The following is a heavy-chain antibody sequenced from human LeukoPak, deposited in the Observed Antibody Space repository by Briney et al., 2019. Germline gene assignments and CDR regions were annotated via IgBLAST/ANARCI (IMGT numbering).Heavy chain of an antibody. CDR3: ARGTIFGLHY. CDR2: IYYSGST. V-gene: IGHV4-59*11. CDR1: GGSISSHY. Sequence: SETLSLTCTVSGGSISSHYWSWVRQPPGKGLEWIGYIYYSGSTNYNPSLKSRVTISVDTSKNQFSLKLTSVTAAHTAVYYCARGTIFGLHYWGQGTLVTVSS. J-gene: IGHJ4*02. D-gene: IGHD3-3*01.